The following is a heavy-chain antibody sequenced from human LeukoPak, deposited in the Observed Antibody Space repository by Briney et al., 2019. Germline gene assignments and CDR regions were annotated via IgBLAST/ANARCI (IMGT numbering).Heavy chain of an antibody. D-gene: IGHD2-15*01. V-gene: IGHV1-2*02. CDR1: GYTFTGYY. CDR3: AGEYCSGGSCRQGFDY. J-gene: IGHJ4*02. Sequence: ASVKVSCKASGYTFTGYYMHWVRQAPGQGLEWMGWINPDTGATDIAQNFQGRVTLTRDTSISTAYMELSSLRSDDSAVYYCAGEYCSGGSCRQGFDYWGQGTLVTVSS. CDR2: INPDTGAT.